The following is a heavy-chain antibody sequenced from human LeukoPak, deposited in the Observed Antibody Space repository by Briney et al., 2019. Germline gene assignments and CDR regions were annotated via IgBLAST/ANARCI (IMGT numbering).Heavy chain of an antibody. CDR3: ARGNVIKFAQGSPLDF. D-gene: IGHD3-10*01. Sequence: GGSLRLSCGASGITVSSNYMSWVRQAPGKGLECVSAIYSGGSTYYADSVKGRFTLSRDNSKNTLYLQMYSLKAEDTAVYYCARGNVIKFAQGSPLDFWGQGTLVTVSS. CDR2: IYSGGST. CDR1: GITVSSNY. J-gene: IGHJ4*02. V-gene: IGHV3-66*01.